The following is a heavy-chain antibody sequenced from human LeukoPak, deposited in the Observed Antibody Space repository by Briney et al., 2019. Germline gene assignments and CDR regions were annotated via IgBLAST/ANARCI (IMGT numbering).Heavy chain of an antibody. CDR3: ARGSDTAMVSDY. V-gene: IGHV4-30-2*01. D-gene: IGHD5-18*01. CDR2: IYHSGST. CDR1: GGSISSGGYS. Sequence: SETLSLTCTVSGGSISSGGYSWSWIRQPPGKGLEWIGYIYHSGSTYYNPSLKSRVTISVDRSKNQFSLKLSSVTAADTAVYYCARGSDTAMVSDYWGQGTLVTVSS. J-gene: IGHJ4*02.